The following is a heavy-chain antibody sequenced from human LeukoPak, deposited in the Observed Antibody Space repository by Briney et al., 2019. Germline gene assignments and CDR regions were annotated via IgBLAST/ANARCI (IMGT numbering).Heavy chain of an antibody. CDR1: GFTFSSYA. CDR3: ARDPSSSRWLGSFDY. D-gene: IGHD5-24*01. CDR2: ISGSGGST. V-gene: IGHV3-23*01. Sequence: GGSLRLSCAASGFTFSSYAMSWVRQAPGKGLEWVSAISGSGGSTYYADSVKGRFTISRDNAKNSLYLQMNSLRAEDTAVYYCARDPSSSRWLGSFDYWGQGTLVTVSS. J-gene: IGHJ4*02.